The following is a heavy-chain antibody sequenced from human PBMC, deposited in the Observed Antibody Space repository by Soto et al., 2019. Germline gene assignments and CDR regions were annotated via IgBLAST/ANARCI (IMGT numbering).Heavy chain of an antibody. J-gene: IGHJ6*02. CDR2: IKSKTDGGTT. Sequence: EVQLVESGGGLVKPGGSLRLSCAASGFTFSNTWMSWVRQAPGKGLEWVGRIKSKTDGGTTDYAAPVKGRFTISRDDSKNTLYLQMNSLKTEDTAVYYCTMLEWYSSLQDYYYYGMDVWGQGTTVTVSS. CDR3: TMLEWYSSLQDYYYYGMDV. CDR1: GFTFSNTW. D-gene: IGHD6-13*01. V-gene: IGHV3-15*01.